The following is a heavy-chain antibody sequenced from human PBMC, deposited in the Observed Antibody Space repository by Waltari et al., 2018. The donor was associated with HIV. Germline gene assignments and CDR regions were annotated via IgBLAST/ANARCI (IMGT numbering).Heavy chain of an antibody. D-gene: IGHD3-22*01. V-gene: IGHV1-58*01. CDR1: GFTFTSSA. J-gene: IGHJ4*02. Sequence: QMQLVQSGPEVKKPGTSVKVSCKASGFTFTSSAVQWVRQARGQRLEWIGWIVVGSGNTNYAQKFQERVTITRDMSTSTAYMELSSLRSEDTAVYYCAAVYYDSSGVYYFDYWGQGTLVTVSS. CDR2: IVVGSGNT. CDR3: AAVYYDSSGVYYFDY.